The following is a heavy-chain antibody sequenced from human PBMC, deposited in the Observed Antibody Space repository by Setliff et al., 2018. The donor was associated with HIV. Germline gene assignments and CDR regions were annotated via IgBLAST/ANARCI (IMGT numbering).Heavy chain of an antibody. CDR3: ARLRPYNSALDY. V-gene: IGHV3-11*04. CDR1: GFIFSDYH. CDR2: ISSSGSTI. D-gene: IGHD3-10*01. Sequence: PGGSLRLSCAASGFIFSDYHMDWIRQAPGKGLEWVSYISSSGSTIYYADSAKGRFTLSRDNSENALFLQMNSLRPEDTAVYYCARLRPYNSALDYWGQGTLVTVSS. J-gene: IGHJ4*02.